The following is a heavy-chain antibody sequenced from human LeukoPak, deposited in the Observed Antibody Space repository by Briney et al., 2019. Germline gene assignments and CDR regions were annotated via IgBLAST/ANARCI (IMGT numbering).Heavy chain of an antibody. CDR1: GFTFSSYA. V-gene: IGHV3-23*01. D-gene: IGHD6-13*01. J-gene: IGHJ4*02. Sequence: GGSLRLSCAASGFTFSSYAMSWVRQAPGKGLEWVSSIGGSGGSTYYADSVKGRFTISRDNSKNTLYLQMNSLRAEDTAVYYCAKVETAAASTLRGFDYWGQGTLVTVSS. CDR2: IGGSGGST. CDR3: AKVETAAASTLRGFDY.